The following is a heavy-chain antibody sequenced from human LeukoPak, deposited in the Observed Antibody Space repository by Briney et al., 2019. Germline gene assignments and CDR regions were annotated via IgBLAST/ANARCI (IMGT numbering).Heavy chain of an antibody. Sequence: PGGSLRLSCAASGFTFSSYGMHWVRQAPGKGLEWVAVIWYDGSNKYYADSVKGRFTISRDNSKNTLYLQMNSLRAEDTAVYYCAREGHSGYDFLSGMDVWGQGTTVTVSS. CDR2: IWYDGSNK. D-gene: IGHD5-12*01. CDR3: AREGHSGYDFLSGMDV. J-gene: IGHJ6*02. V-gene: IGHV3-33*01. CDR1: GFTFSSYG.